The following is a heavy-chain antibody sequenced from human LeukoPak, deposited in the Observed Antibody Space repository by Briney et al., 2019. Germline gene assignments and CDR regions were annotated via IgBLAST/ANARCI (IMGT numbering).Heavy chain of an antibody. Sequence: ASVKVSCKASGYTFTDYYMHWVRQAPGQGFEWMGWINPNDGDTNYAQKFQGRVTMTRDTSISTAHMEVSRLRSDDTAVYYCARANFLYCSSSTCLFDYWGQGTLVTVSS. V-gene: IGHV1-2*02. J-gene: IGHJ4*02. D-gene: IGHD2-2*01. CDR1: GYTFTDYY. CDR3: ARANFLYCSSSTCLFDY. CDR2: INPNDGDT.